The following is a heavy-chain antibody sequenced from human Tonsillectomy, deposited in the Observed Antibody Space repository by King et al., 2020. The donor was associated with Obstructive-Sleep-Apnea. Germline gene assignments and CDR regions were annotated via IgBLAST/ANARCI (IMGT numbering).Heavy chain of an antibody. J-gene: IGHJ6*02. V-gene: IGHV3-30*04. D-gene: IGHD6-13*01. Sequence: VQLVESGGGVVQPGRSLSLSCAASGFTFRMFAFHWVRQAPGKGLVWVASVLYDGGVKKNADSVKGRFTISRDDSKNTLYLQMSRLRGEDTSLYYCASDRDSSSSWYSGAMDVWGQGTTVTVSS. CDR3: ASDRDSSSSWYSGAMDV. CDR2: VLYDGGVK. CDR1: GFTFRMFA.